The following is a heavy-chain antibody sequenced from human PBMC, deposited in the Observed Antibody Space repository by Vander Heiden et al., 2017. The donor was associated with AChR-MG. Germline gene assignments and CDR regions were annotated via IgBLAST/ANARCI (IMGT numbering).Heavy chain of an antibody. CDR3: AKDQHYFLRFLEWLLWFDY. CDR2: ISGSCGST. CDR1: GFTFSSYA. D-gene: IGHD3-3*01. J-gene: IGHJ4*02. V-gene: IGHV3-23*01. Sequence: EVQLLESGGGLVQPGGSLRLSCAASGFTFSSYAMGWVRQAPGKGLEWVSAISGSCGSTYYADSVKGRFTISRDNSKNTLYLQMNSLRAEDTAVYYCAKDQHYFLRFLEWLLWFDYWGQGTLVTVSS.